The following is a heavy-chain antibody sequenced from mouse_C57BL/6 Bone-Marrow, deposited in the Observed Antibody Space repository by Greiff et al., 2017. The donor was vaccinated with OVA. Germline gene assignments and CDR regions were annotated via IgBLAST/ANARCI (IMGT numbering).Heavy chain of an antibody. V-gene: IGHV5-6*01. CDR3: ARHSGSYAMDY. Sequence: EVKLVESGGDLVKPGGSLKLSCAASGFTFSSYGMSWVRQTPDKRLAWVATISSGGSYTYYPDSVKGRFTISRDNAKNTLYLQMSSLKSEDTAMYYCARHSGSYAMDYWGQGTSVTVSS. CDR1: GFTFSSYG. CDR2: ISSGGSYT. J-gene: IGHJ4*01.